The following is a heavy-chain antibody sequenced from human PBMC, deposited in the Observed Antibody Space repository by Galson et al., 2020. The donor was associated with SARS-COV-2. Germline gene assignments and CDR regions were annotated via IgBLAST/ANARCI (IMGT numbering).Heavy chain of an antibody. CDR1: GDIFIYYY. CDR3: ARWNDAMSYFDS. D-gene: IGHD1-1*01. V-gene: IGHV1-46*01. CDR2: IHPSDGST. J-gene: IGHJ4*02. Sequence: ASVKVSCKASGDIFIYYYIHWVRQAPGQGLDWMGIIHPSDGSTRYAQKFQGRVTVTRDTSTSTVYMELSSLRSEDTAVYYCARWNDAMSYFDSWGQGTLVTVSS.